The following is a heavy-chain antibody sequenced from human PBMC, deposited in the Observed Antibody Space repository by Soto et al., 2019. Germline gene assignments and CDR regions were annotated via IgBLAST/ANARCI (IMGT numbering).Heavy chain of an antibody. CDR2: IYYSGNT. V-gene: IGHV4-39*07. CDR3: ARDLWGYCGADCYPLDV. D-gene: IGHD2-21*02. J-gene: IGHJ6*02. CDR1: GGYISTSSYY. Sequence: SETLSLTCTVSGGYISTSSYYWGWIRQSPGKGLEWIGSIYYSGNTYYNPSLKSRVTISVDTAKNQFSLKLNSVTAADTAVYYCARDLWGYCGADCYPLDVWGQGTTVTVS.